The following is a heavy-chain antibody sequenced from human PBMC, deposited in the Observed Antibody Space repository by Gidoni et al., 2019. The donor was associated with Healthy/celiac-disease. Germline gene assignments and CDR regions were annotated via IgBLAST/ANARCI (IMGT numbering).Heavy chain of an antibody. Sequence: QLQLQESGPGLVKPSETLSLTCTVSGGSISSSSYYWGWIRQPPGKGLEWIGSIYYCGSTYYNPSIKSRVTIYVDKSKNQLSLKLRSVTAADTAVYYCARLRDDYGEYAFYFDYWGQGTLVTVSS. CDR1: GGSISSSSYY. D-gene: IGHD4-17*01. V-gene: IGHV4-39*01. J-gene: IGHJ4*02. CDR2: IYYCGST. CDR3: ARLRDDYGEYAFYFDY.